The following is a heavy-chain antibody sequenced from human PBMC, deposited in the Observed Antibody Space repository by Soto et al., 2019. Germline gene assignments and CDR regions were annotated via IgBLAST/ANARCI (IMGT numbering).Heavy chain of an antibody. V-gene: IGHV1-46*01. CDR2: INPNGGTT. J-gene: IGHJ5*02. Sequence: QVQLVQSGAEVRKPGASVKVSCKASGFTFTNYYMHWVRQAPGQGLEWMGIINPNGGTTSYAQKFQGRVTMTRDTSTSTVYMELSSLRYEDTAVYYCAREAYSSSHWGFDPWGLGTLVTVSS. CDR3: AREAYSSSHWGFDP. CDR1: GFTFTNYY. D-gene: IGHD6-6*01.